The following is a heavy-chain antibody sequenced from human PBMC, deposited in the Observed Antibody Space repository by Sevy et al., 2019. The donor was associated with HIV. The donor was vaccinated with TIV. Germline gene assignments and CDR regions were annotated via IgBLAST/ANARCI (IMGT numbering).Heavy chain of an antibody. J-gene: IGHJ4*02. D-gene: IGHD4-17*01. V-gene: IGHV5-51*01. Sequence: GGSLRLSCKGSGYSFTSYWIGWVRQMPGKGLEWMGIIYPGDSDTRYSPSFQGQVTNSADKSISTAYLQWSSLKASDTAMYYCASLRHDYGDYIYFDYWGQRTLVTVSS. CDR3: ASLRHDYGDYIYFDY. CDR1: GYSFTSYW. CDR2: IYPGDSDT.